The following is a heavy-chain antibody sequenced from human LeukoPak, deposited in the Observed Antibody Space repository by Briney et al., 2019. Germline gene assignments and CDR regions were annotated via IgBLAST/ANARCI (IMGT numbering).Heavy chain of an antibody. Sequence: SVKVSCKTSGFTFISSAVQWVRQARGQRPEWIGWIVVGSGNTNYAQKFQERVTITRDMSTSTAYMELSSLRSEDTAVYYCAADPSYSSGYRYYFDYWGQGTLVTVS. CDR2: IVVGSGNT. V-gene: IGHV1-58*01. CDR1: GFTFISSA. D-gene: IGHD3-22*01. CDR3: AADPSYSSGYRYYFDY. J-gene: IGHJ4*02.